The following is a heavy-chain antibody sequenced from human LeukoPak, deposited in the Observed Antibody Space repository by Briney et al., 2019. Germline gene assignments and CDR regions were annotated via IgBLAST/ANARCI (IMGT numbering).Heavy chain of an antibody. Sequence: GGSLRLSCAASGFTFSSYGMHWVRQAPGKGLEWVAVIWFDGSNTYYADSVKGRFTISRDNSKNTLYLQMNSLRAEDTAVYYCAKVDTMIVVVDAFDIWGQGTMVTVSS. D-gene: IGHD3-22*01. V-gene: IGHV3-30*02. CDR1: GFTFSSYG. CDR2: IWFDGSNT. J-gene: IGHJ3*02. CDR3: AKVDTMIVVVDAFDI.